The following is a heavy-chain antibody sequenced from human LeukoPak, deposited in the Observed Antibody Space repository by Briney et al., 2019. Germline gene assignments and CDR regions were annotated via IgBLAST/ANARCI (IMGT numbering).Heavy chain of an antibody. D-gene: IGHD3-16*01. CDR3: ASEGDQLGGGKVDY. J-gene: IGHJ4*02. Sequence: PGGSLRLSCAASGFTFSSYSMNWVRQAPGKGLEWVSSISSSSSYIYYADSVKGRFTISRDNAKNSLYLQMNSLRAEDTAVYYCASEGDQLGGGKVDYWGQGTLVTVSS. CDR1: GFTFSSYS. CDR2: ISSSSSYI. V-gene: IGHV3-21*01.